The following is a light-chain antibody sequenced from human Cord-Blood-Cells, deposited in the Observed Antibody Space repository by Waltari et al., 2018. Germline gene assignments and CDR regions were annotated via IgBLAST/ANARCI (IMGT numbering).Light chain of an antibody. V-gene: IGLV3-27*01. Sequence: SYEPTQPSSVSVSPGQTARITCSGDVLAKKYARGFQQKPGQAPVLVIYKDSERPSGIPERFSGSSSGTTVTLTISGAQVEDEADYYCYSAADNNRVFGGGTKLTVL. CDR2: KDS. J-gene: IGLJ2*01. CDR1: VLAKKY. CDR3: YSAADNNRV.